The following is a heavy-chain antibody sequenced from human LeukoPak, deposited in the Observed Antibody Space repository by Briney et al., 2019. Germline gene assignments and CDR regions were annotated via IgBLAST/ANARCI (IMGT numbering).Heavy chain of an antibody. CDR1: GGTFSSYA. CDR2: IIPIFGTA. D-gene: IGHD3-22*01. CDR3: ARDRLWGNYYDSSGYYYLDY. V-gene: IGHV1-69*05. Sequence: ASVKVSCKASGGTFSSYAISWVRQAPGQGLEWMGGIIPIFGTANYAQKFQGRVTITTDESTSTAYMELSSLRSEDTAVYYCARDRLWGNYYDSSGYYYLDYWGQGTLVTVSS. J-gene: IGHJ4*02.